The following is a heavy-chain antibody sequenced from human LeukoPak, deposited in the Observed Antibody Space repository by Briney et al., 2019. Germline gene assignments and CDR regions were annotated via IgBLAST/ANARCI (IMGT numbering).Heavy chain of an antibody. CDR3: ARGDFGVVITYSWFDP. J-gene: IGHJ5*02. D-gene: IGHD3-3*01. V-gene: IGHV3-30*04. CDR1: GFTFSKYT. CDR2: ISNDGSNK. Sequence: PGRSLRLSCAASGFTFSKYTIHWVRQAPGKGLEWVAVISNDGSNKYYADSVKGRFTISRDNSKNTLYLQMDSLSAEDTAVYYCARGDFGVVITYSWFDPWGQGTLVTVSS.